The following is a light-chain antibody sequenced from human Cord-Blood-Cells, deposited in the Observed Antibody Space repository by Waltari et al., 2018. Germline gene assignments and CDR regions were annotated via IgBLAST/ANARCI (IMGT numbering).Light chain of an antibody. V-gene: IGLV2-23*02. Sequence: QSALTQPASVSGSPGQSITISCTGTSSDVGSYNLVSWYQQNPGKAPKLMIYEVSKRPSGVSNRFPGSKSGNTASLAISGLQAEDEADYYCCSYAGSSTYVFGTGTKVTVL. CDR2: EVS. CDR3: CSYAGSSTYV. CDR1: SSDVGSYNL. J-gene: IGLJ1*01.